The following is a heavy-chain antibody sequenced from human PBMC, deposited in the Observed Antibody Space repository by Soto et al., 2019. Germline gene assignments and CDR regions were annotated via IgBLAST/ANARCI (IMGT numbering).Heavy chain of an antibody. CDR2: IDPSDSYT. CDR1: GYSFTSYW. D-gene: IGHD3-10*01. Sequence: GESLKISCKGSGYSFTSYWISWVRQMPGKGLEWMGSIDPSDSYTKYSPSFQGHVTISADKSISTAYLQWSSLKASDTAMYYCASLWFGSYGMDVWGQGTTVTVYS. CDR3: ASLWFGSYGMDV. V-gene: IGHV5-10-1*01. J-gene: IGHJ6*02.